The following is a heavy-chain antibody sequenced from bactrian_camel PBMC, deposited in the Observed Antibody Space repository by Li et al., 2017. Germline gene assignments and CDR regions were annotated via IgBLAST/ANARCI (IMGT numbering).Heavy chain of an antibody. V-gene: IGHV3S1*01. J-gene: IGHJ4*01. CDR2: IKYDAGGPI. Sequence: HVQLVESGGGSVQAGGSLRLSCSASEFTFCMAWFRQRPGEGREVVATIKYDAGGPIHYDDSVKDRFIISRDSAKSSAYLQMNKLKPEDTAVYYCATEGPHIVPNRCDKESEYVVWGQGTQVTVS. CDR1: EFTFC. D-gene: IGHD3*01. CDR3: ATEGPHIVPNRCDKESEYVV.